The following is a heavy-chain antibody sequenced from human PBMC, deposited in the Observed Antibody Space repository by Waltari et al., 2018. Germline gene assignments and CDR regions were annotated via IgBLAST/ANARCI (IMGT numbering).Heavy chain of an antibody. J-gene: IGHJ6*02. CDR3: AGGYSSYYGMDV. Sequence: EVQLVESGGGLVKPGGSLRLSCAASGFPFNTYTMNWVRQAPGKGLEWVSSISSNSSDIYYADSVKGRFTISRDNAKSSLYLQLNSLRAEDTAVYYCAGGYSSYYGMDVWGQGTTVTVSS. D-gene: IGHD6-13*01. CDR2: ISSNSSDI. V-gene: IGHV3-21*02. CDR1: GFPFNTYT.